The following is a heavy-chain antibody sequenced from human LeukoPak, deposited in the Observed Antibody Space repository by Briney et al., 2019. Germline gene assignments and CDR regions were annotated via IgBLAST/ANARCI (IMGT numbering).Heavy chain of an antibody. V-gene: IGHV3-74*01. J-gene: IGHJ4*02. CDR1: GLTFSNDW. CDR3: ARDGVGAIDLDY. Sequence: PGGSLRLSCAASGLTFSNDWMHWVRQAPGKGLVWVSHITSDGSSTSYADSVKGRFTIPRDNAKNTLYLQMNSLRAEDTAVYYCARDGVGAIDLDYWGQGTLVTVSS. D-gene: IGHD1-26*01. CDR2: ITSDGSST.